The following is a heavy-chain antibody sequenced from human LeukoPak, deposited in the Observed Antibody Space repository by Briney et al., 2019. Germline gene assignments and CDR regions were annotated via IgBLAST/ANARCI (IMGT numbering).Heavy chain of an antibody. CDR2: IYSGGST. Sequence: GGSLRLSCAASGFTVSSNFMSWVRQAPGKGLEWVSVIYSGGSTYYPDSVKGRFTISRDNYKNTLYLQMNSLRVEDTAVYYCALGLVTDYWGQGTLVTVSS. D-gene: IGHD3-9*01. J-gene: IGHJ4*02. V-gene: IGHV3-66*01. CDR3: ALGLVTDY. CDR1: GFTVSSNF.